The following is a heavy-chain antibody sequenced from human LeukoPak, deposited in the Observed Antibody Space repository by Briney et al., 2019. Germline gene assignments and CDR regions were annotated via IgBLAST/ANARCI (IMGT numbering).Heavy chain of an antibody. CDR2: ISGSGGST. J-gene: IGHJ3*02. V-gene: IGHV3-23*01. Sequence: GGSLRLSCAASGFTFSSYTMNWVRQAPGKGLEWVSAISGSGGSTYYADSVKGRFTISRDNSKNTLYLQMNSLRAEDTAVYYCARDGPDKDAFDIWGQGTMVTVSS. D-gene: IGHD3-9*01. CDR1: GFTFSSYT. CDR3: ARDGPDKDAFDI.